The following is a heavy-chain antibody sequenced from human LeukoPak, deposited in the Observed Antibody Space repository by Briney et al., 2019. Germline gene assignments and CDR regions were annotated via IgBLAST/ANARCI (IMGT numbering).Heavy chain of an antibody. V-gene: IGHV5-51*01. D-gene: IGHD4-17*01. CDR3: ARRTTVTKNWFDP. J-gene: IGHJ5*02. Sequence: GESLKISCKGSGYSFTSYWIGWVRQMPGKGLEWMGIIYPGDSDTRYSPSFQGQVTISADKSISTAYLQWSSLKASDTAMYYRARRTTVTKNWFDPWGQGTLVTVSS. CDR1: GYSFTSYW. CDR2: IYPGDSDT.